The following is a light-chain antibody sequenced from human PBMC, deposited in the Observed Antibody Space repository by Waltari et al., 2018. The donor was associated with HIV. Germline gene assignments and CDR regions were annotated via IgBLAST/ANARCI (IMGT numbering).Light chain of an antibody. V-gene: IGLV2-11*01. CDR1: STALGDYNY. J-gene: IGLJ2*01. Sequence: QSALTQPRSVSGSPGLSVPISCRGSSTALGDYNYVSWYQHHPGQVPKLVIFDVSNRPAGVPDRFSGSKSVNTASLTISGLQAEDEADYYCCSYAGTYTWVFGGGTRLTVL. CDR2: DVS. CDR3: CSYAGTYTWV.